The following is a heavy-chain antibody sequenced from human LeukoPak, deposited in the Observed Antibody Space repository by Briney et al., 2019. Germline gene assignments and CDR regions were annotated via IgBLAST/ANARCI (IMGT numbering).Heavy chain of an antibody. Sequence: GGSLRLSCADSGFTFSSSSMNWVRQAPGKGLEWVSYISSSGSTICYADSVKGRFTISRDNAKNSLYLQMNSLRAEDTAVYYCARVGCSGGSCYSRWFDPWGQGTLVTVSS. V-gene: IGHV3-48*04. CDR2: ISSSGSTI. CDR3: ARVGCSGGSCYSRWFDP. J-gene: IGHJ5*02. CDR1: GFTFSSSS. D-gene: IGHD2-15*01.